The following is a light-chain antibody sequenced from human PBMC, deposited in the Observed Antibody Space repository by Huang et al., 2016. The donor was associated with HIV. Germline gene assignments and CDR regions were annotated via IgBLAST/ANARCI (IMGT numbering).Light chain of an antibody. CDR2: GAS. Sequence: EIVMTQSPATLSVSPGARATLSCRASQRVSSNLAGYQQKPGQAPRLLIYGASTRATGIPARVSGSGSGTEFTLTISSLQSEDFAVYYCQQYNNWPRTFGPGTKVDIK. V-gene: IGKV3-15*01. J-gene: IGKJ3*01. CDR1: QRVSSN. CDR3: QQYNNWPRT.